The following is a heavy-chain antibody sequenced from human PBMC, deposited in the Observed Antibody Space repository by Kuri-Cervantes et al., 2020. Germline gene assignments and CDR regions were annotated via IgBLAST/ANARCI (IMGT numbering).Heavy chain of an antibody. D-gene: IGHD6-13*01. V-gene: IGHV3-15*01. CDR3: TTDRAAGYSSPWVYYYYGMDV. Sequence: GESLKISCAASGFTFSSYGMHWVRQAPGKGLEWVGRIKSDGTTDYSAPVKGRFTLSRDNSKNTLYLQMINLKTEDTAVYYCTTDRAAGYSSPWVYYYYGMDVWGQGTTVTVSS. CDR1: GFTFSSYG. CDR2: IKSDGTT. J-gene: IGHJ6*02.